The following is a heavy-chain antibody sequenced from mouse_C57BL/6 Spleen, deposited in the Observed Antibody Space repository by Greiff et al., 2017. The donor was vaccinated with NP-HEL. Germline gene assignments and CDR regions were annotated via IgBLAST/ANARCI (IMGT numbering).Heavy chain of an antibody. J-gene: IGHJ2*01. D-gene: IGHD2-2*01. CDR1: GYTFTDYE. CDR2: IDPETGGT. CDR3: TRLRGGLRYYLDD. V-gene: IGHV1-15*01. Sequence: VQLQQSGAELVRPGASVTLSCKASGYTFTDYEMHWVKQTPVHGLEWIGAIDPETGGTAYNQKFKGKAILTADKSSSTAYLELRSLTSEDSAVYYCTRLRGGLRYYLDDWGQGTTLTVSS.